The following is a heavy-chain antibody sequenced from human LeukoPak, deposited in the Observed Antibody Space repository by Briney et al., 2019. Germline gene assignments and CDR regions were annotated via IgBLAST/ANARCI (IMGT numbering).Heavy chain of an antibody. CDR1: GFTFSDYY. CDR2: ISSTGTTI. Sequence: GGSLRLSCAASGFTFSDYYMSWIRQAPGKGLEWISYISSTGTTIYYADSVEGRFTISRDNAKNSLYLQVNSLRAEDTAVYYCARGPFWSGYFDDWGQGTLVTVSS. V-gene: IGHV3-11*01. J-gene: IGHJ4*02. CDR3: ARGPFWSGYFDD. D-gene: IGHD3-3*01.